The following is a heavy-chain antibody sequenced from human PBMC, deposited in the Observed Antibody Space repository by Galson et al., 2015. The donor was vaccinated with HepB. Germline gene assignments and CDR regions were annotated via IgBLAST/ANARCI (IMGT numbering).Heavy chain of an antibody. CDR3: ATFNLQGTFDI. CDR1: GGSISSGGYY. CDR2: ISYSGST. J-gene: IGHJ3*02. V-gene: IGHV4-31*01. D-gene: IGHD6-13*01. Sequence: QVQLQESGPGQVKPSQTLSLTCTVSGGSISSGGYYWSWIRQHPGKGLEWIGYISYSGSTYYNPSLKSQITMSVDASKNQFSPNLTSVTAADTAVYYCATFNLQGTFDIWGQGTIVTVSS.